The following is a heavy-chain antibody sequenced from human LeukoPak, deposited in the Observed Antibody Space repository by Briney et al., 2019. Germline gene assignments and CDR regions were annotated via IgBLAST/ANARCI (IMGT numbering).Heavy chain of an antibody. V-gene: IGHV4-59*01. J-gene: IGHJ6*03. CDR2: IYYSGST. CDR1: GGSISSYY. Sequence: TPSETLSLTCTVSGGSISSYYWSWIRQPPGKGLEWIGYIYYSGSTNYNPSLKSRVTISVDTSKNQFSLKLSSVTAADTAVYYCASAIYYYYMDVWGKGTTVTVSS. CDR3: ASAIYYYYMDV.